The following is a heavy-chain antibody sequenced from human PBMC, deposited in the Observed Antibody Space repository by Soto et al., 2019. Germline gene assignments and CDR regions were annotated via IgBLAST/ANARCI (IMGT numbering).Heavy chain of an antibody. CDR3: ARELLWFGESSNWFDP. J-gene: IGHJ5*02. D-gene: IGHD3-10*01. CDR2: IYYSGST. Sequence: QVQLQESGPGLVKPSQTLSLTCTVSGGSISSGDYYWSWIRQPPGKGLEWIGYIYYSGSTYYNPSLKSRVTTSVDTSKNQFSLKLSSVTAADTAVYYCARELLWFGESSNWFDPWGQGTLVTVSS. V-gene: IGHV4-30-4*01. CDR1: GGSISSGDYY.